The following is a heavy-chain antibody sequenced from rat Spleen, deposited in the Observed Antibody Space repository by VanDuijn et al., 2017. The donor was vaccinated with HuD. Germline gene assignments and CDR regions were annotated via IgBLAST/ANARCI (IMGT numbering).Heavy chain of an antibody. CDR3: TRGRTTVVGYFDY. V-gene: IGHV2-32*01. CDR1: GFSLTSYH. J-gene: IGHJ2*01. CDR2: IWGDGST. D-gene: IGHD1-1*01. Sequence: QVQLKESGPGLVQPSQTLSLTCTVSGFSLTSYHVHWVRQPPGKGLEWMGGIWGDGSTKYNSALKSRLSISRDTSKSQVFLKMNSLQTEDTAIYVCTRGRTTVVGYFDYWGQGVMVTVSS.